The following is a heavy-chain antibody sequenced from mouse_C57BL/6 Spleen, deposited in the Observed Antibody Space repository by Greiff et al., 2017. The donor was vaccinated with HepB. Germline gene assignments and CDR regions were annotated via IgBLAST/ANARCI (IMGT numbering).Heavy chain of an antibody. Sequence: VKLQQPGAELVKPGASVKMSCKASGYTFTSYWITWVKQRPGQGLEWIGDIYPGSGSTNYNEKFKSKATLTVDTSSSTAYMQLSSLTSEDSAVYYCAREGYYAPGYFDYWGQGTTLTVSS. CDR3: AREGYYAPGYFDY. CDR1: GYTFTSYW. V-gene: IGHV1-55*01. CDR2: IYPGSGST. D-gene: IGHD2-3*01. J-gene: IGHJ2*01.